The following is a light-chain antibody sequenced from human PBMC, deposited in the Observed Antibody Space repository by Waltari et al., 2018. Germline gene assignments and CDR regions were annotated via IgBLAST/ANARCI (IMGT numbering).Light chain of an antibody. J-gene: IGLJ3*02. CDR3: SAWDDSRGGLWV. CDR2: KNL. V-gene: IGLV1-47*01. Sequence: QSLLTQPPSVSAAPGQQVTISCSGSTSNVGKNYVFWFQHCVGLAPRLLIYKNLERPSGVSDRFSASKSGTSASLFIAGLRSEDEALYYCSAWDDSRGGLWVFGGGTRVTVL. CDR1: TSNVGKNY.